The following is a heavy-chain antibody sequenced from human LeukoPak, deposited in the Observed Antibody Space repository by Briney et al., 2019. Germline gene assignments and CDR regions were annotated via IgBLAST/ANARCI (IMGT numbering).Heavy chain of an antibody. V-gene: IGHV1-69*04. J-gene: IGHJ4*02. CDR2: IIPILGIA. CDR3: ARGRSIHYYDSSGHYYFDY. CDR1: GGTFSSYA. D-gene: IGHD3-22*01. Sequence: SVKVSCKASGGTFSSYAISWVRPAPGQGLEWMGRIIPILGIANYAQKFQGRVTITADKSTSTAYMELSSLRSEDTAVYYCARGRSIHYYDSSGHYYFDYWGQGTLVTVSS.